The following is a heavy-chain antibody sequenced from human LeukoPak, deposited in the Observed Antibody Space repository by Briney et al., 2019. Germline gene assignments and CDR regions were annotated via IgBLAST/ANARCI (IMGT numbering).Heavy chain of an antibody. V-gene: IGHV4-39*01. D-gene: IGHD2-21*01. CDR2: IYYSGST. CDR3: ARIVSRSLLYYMDV. CDR1: GGSISSSSYY. Sequence: PSETLSLTCTVSGGSISSSSYYWGWIRQPPGKGLEWIGSIYYSGSTYYNPSLKSRVTISVDTSKNQFSLKLSSVTAADTAVYYCARIVSRSLLYYMDVWGKGTTVTVSS. J-gene: IGHJ6*03.